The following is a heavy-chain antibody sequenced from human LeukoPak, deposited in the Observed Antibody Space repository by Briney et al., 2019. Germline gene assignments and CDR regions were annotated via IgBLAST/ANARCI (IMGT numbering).Heavy chain of an antibody. V-gene: IGHV4-59*01. CDR1: GGSISSYY. D-gene: IGHD3-10*01. J-gene: IGHJ5*02. CDR2: IYYSGST. Sequence: SSETLSLTCTVSGGSISSYYWSWIRQPPGKGLEWIGYIYYSGSTNYNPSLKSRVTISVDTSKNQFSLKLSSVTAADTAVYYCARGGGSGRGNWFDPWGQGSLVTVSS. CDR3: ARGGGSGRGNWFDP.